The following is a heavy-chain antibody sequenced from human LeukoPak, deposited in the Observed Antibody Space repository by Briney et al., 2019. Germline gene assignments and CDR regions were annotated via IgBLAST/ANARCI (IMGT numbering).Heavy chain of an antibody. CDR3: ARSDSSGYYLHFDY. D-gene: IGHD3-22*01. CDR1: GFTFSSYA. J-gene: IGHJ4*02. Sequence: PGGSLRLSCAASGFTFSSYAMHWVRQAPGKGLEWVAVISYDGSNKYYADSVKGRFTISRDNAKNSLYLQMNSLRAEDTAVYYCARSDSSGYYLHFDYWGQGTLVTVSS. CDR2: ISYDGSNK. V-gene: IGHV3-30*04.